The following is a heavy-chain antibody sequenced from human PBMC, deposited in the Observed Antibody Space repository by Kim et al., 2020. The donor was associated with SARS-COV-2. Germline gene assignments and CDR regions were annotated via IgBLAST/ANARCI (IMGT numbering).Heavy chain of an antibody. CDR2: STI. CDR3: ARPFGEFDY. D-gene: IGHD3-10*01. V-gene: IGHV3-48*02. Sequence: STIYAADSVKGRFTISRDNAKNSLYLQMNSLRDEDTAVYYCARPFGEFDYWGQGTLVTVSS. J-gene: IGHJ4*02.